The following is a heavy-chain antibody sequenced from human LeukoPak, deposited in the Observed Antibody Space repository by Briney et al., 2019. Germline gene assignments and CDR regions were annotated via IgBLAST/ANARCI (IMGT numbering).Heavy chain of an antibody. J-gene: IGHJ6*02. Sequence: ASVKVSCKASGGTFSSYAISWVRQAPGQGLEWMGGIIPIFGTANYAQKFQGRVTITADESTSTAYMELSSLRSEDTAVYYCARGSHDYGGKVYYGMDVWGQGTTVTVSS. D-gene: IGHD4-23*01. CDR1: GGTFSSYA. CDR3: ARGSHDYGGKVYYGMDV. CDR2: IIPIFGTA. V-gene: IGHV1-69*13.